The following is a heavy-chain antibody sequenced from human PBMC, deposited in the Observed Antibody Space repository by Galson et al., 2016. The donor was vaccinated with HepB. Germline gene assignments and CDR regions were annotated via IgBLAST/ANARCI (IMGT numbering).Heavy chain of an antibody. D-gene: IGHD4-23*01. CDR2: IWYDGSNK. J-gene: IGHJ3*02. V-gene: IGHV3-33*06. CDR3: AKDLDYGGNNDGFDI. CDR1: GFTFSSYG. Sequence: SLRLSCATSGFTFSSYGMHWVRQAPGKGLEWVATIWYDGSNKYYADSVKGRFTISRDNSKNTLHLQMNSLSAEDTAVYYCAKDLDYGGNNDGFDIWGQGTMVTVSS.